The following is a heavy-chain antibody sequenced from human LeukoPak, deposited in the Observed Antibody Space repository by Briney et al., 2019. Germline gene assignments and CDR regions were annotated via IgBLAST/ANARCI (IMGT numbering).Heavy chain of an antibody. J-gene: IGHJ4*02. D-gene: IGHD4-11*01. CDR3: ARDLAVYSMDY. V-gene: IGHV3-9*01. Sequence: GGSLRLSCAASGFTFDDYAMHWVRQAPGKGLEWVSGISWNSGSIGYADSVKGRFTISRDNAKNSLYLQMNSLRAEDTAVYYCARDLAVYSMDYWGQGTLVTVSS. CDR2: ISWNSGSI. CDR1: GFTFDDYA.